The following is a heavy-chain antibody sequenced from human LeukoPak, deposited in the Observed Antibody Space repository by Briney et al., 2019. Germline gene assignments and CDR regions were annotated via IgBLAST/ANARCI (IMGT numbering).Heavy chain of an antibody. Sequence: PSETLSLTCTVSGGSISSYYWSWIRQPPGKGLEWIGEINHSGSTNYNPSLKSRVTTSVDTSKNQFSLKLSSVTAADTAVYYCARHKRGSSWYWGQGTLVTVSS. D-gene: IGHD6-13*01. V-gene: IGHV4-34*01. CDR3: ARHKRGSSWY. CDR1: GGSISSYY. J-gene: IGHJ4*02. CDR2: INHSGST.